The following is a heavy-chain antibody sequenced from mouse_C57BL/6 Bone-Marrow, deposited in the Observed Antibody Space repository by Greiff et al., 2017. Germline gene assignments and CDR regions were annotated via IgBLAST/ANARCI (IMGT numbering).Heavy chain of an antibody. J-gene: IGHJ1*03. CDR1: GYTFTSYT. V-gene: IGHV1-4*01. CDR3: AIKGSSVPHWYFDV. CDR2: INPSSGYT. D-gene: IGHD1-3*01. Sequence: VQRVESGAELARPGASVKMSCKASGYTFTSYTMHWVKQRPGQGLEWIGYINPSSGYTKYNQKFKDKATLTADKSSSTAYMQLSSLTSEDSAVYYCAIKGSSVPHWYFDVWGTGTTVTVSS.